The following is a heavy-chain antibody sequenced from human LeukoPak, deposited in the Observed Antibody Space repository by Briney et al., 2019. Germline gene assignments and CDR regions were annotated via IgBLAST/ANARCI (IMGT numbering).Heavy chain of an antibody. J-gene: IGHJ6*03. CDR2: INPNSGGT. CDR3: ARVVAAAGIRGNYYYYYMDV. V-gene: IGHV1-2*02. D-gene: IGHD6-13*01. Sequence: ASVKVSCKASGYTFTSYDINWVRQAPGQGLEWMGWINPNSGGTNYAQKFQGRVTMTRDTSISTAYMELSRLRSDDTAVYYCARVVAAAGIRGNYYYYYMDVWGKGTTVTISS. CDR1: GYTFTSYD.